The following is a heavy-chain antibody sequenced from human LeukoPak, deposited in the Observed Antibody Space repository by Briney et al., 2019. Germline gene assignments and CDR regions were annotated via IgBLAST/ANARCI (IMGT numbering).Heavy chain of an antibody. CDR1: GFSISNNA. CDR2: IRYDGNNK. D-gene: IGHD4-23*01. V-gene: IGHV3-30*02. CDR3: TKGDHYGANTRLPKYNWFDP. Sequence: GGSLRLSCAASGFSISNNAMHWVRQAPGRGLEWVAFIRYDGNNKNYADSVKGRFTISRDNSRDTLYLQMNSLRADDTAVYYCTKGDHYGANTRLPKYNWFDPWGQGTLVTVSS. J-gene: IGHJ5*02.